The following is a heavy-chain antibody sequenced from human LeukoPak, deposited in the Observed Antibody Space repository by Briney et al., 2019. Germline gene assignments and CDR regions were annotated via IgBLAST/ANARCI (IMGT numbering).Heavy chain of an antibody. Sequence: GGSLRLSCAASGFTFSSYWMSWVRQAPGKGLEWVANIKQDGSEKYYVDSVKGRFTISRDNAKNSLYLQMNSLRAEDTAVYYCARSQLDYYDSSGYYPYYGMDVWGQGTTVTVSS. J-gene: IGHJ6*02. CDR1: GFTFSSYW. CDR3: ARSQLDYYDSSGYYPYYGMDV. V-gene: IGHV3-7*01. CDR2: IKQDGSEK. D-gene: IGHD3-22*01.